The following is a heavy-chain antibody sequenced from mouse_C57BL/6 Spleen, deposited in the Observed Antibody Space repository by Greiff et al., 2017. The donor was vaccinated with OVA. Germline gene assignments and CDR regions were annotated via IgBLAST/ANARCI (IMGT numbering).Heavy chain of an antibody. CDR1: GFTFSSYT. Sequence: EVQVVESGGGLVKPGGSLKLSCAASGFTFSSYTMSWVRQTPEKRLEWVATISGGGGNTYYPDSVKGRFTISRDNAKNTLYLQMSSLRSEDTALYYCARHQTLYYDYDGFDYWGQGTTLTVSS. D-gene: IGHD2-4*01. J-gene: IGHJ2*01. V-gene: IGHV5-9*01. CDR2: ISGGGGNT. CDR3: ARHQTLYYDYDGFDY.